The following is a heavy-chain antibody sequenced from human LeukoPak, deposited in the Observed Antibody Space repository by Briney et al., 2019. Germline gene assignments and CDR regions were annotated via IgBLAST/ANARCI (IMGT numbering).Heavy chain of an antibody. Sequence: ASVKVSCKASGYTFTGYYMHWVRQAPGQGLEWMGWINPNSGGTNYAQKFQGRVTMTRDTSISTAYMELSRLRSDDTAVYYYAIDYYGSGSYYNGDYWGQGTLVTVSS. CDR3: AIDYYGSGSYYNGDY. J-gene: IGHJ4*02. V-gene: IGHV1-2*02. D-gene: IGHD3-10*01. CDR1: GYTFTGYY. CDR2: INPNSGGT.